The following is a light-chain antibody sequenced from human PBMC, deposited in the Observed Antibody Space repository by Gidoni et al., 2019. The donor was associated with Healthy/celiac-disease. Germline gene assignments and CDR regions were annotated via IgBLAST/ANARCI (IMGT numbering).Light chain of an antibody. J-gene: IGKJ1*01. CDR1: QSVLYSSNNKNY. V-gene: IGKV4-1*01. CDR2: WAS. Sequence: DIVMTQSLDPLAVSLGERATIQCKSSQSVLYSSNNKNYLAWYQQKPGQPPKLLIYWASTRESGVPDRFSGSGSGTDFTLTISSLQAEDVAVYYCQQYYSTPWTFGQGTKVEIK. CDR3: QQYYSTPWT.